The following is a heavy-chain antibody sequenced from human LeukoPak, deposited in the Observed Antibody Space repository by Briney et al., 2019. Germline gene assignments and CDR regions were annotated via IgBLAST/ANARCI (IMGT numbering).Heavy chain of an antibody. CDR3: ARDAPYCSSTSCYSDY. J-gene: IGHJ4*02. Sequence: GGSLRLSCAASGFTSSSYAMHWVRQAPGKGLEYVSAISSNGGSTYYANSVKGRFTISRDNSKNTLYLQMGSLRAEDMAVYYCARDAPYCSSTSCYSDYWGQGTLVTVSS. CDR1: GFTSSSYA. CDR2: ISSNGGST. V-gene: IGHV3-64*01. D-gene: IGHD2-2*01.